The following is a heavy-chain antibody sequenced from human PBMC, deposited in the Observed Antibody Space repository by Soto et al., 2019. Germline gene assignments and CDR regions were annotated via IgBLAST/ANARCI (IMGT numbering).Heavy chain of an antibody. CDR3: TTDGAQFVLVNH. Sequence: GPLRLSCVASGFTFTNAWMSWVRQAQGKGLEWVGRIKSNSDGGTTEYAAPVKVRFTISRDNSKNTLYLQMNSLRIEDTALYYCTTDGAQFVLVNHWGHGTLVTVSS. J-gene: IGHJ5*02. V-gene: IGHV3-15*01. CDR2: IKSNSDGGTT. CDR1: GFTFTNAW. D-gene: IGHD1-26*01.